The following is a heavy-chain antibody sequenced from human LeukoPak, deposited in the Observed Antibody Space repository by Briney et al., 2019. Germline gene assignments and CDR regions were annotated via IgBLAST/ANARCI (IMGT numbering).Heavy chain of an antibody. V-gene: IGHV5-51*01. CDR2: IYPGDSDT. Sequence: GQSLKISCKGSGYSFTSYWISRVRQMPRNDLECMRSIYPGDSDTRYSPSFQGQVTISADKSISTAYLQWSSLKASDTAMYYCARRSYSSGWYYFDYWGQGTLVTVSS. J-gene: IGHJ4*02. CDR3: ARRSYSSGWYYFDY. D-gene: IGHD6-19*01. CDR1: GYSFTSYW.